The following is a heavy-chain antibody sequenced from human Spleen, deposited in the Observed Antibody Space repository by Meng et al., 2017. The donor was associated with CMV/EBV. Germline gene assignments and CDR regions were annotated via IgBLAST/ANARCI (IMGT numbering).Heavy chain of an antibody. Sequence: GESLKISCAASGFSFSSYRMNWARQGPGKGLVWVSRINPDGSGTSYADSVKGRFTISRDNAKNTLYVQMNSLRAEDTAIYYCTRDSFMGGYYYGMDVWGQGTTVTVSS. CDR3: TRDSFMGGYYYGMDV. V-gene: IGHV3-74*01. CDR2: INPDGSGT. J-gene: IGHJ6*02. D-gene: IGHD2-15*01. CDR1: GFSFSSYR.